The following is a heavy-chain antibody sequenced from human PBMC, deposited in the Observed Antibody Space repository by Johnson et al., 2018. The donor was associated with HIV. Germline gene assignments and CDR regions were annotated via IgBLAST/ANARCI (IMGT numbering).Heavy chain of an antibody. CDR3: ARGSGGIVGAQDI. Sequence: QVQLVESGGGVVQPGRSLRLSCAASGFTFSSYGMHWVRQAPGKGLEWVAVIWYDGSNKYYADSVKGRFTISRDNSKNTLYLQMNSLRAEDTAVYYCARGSGGIVGAQDIWGQGTMVTVSS. CDR1: GFTFSSYG. D-gene: IGHD1-26*01. CDR2: IWYDGSNK. V-gene: IGHV3-33*01. J-gene: IGHJ3*02.